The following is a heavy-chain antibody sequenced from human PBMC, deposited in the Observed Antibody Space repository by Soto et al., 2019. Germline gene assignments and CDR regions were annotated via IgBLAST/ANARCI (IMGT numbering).Heavy chain of an antibody. CDR2: IYYSGIT. Sequence: PSETLSLTCTVSGGSISSTSYYWGWIRQSPGKGLEWIGSIYYSGITYYNPSLKSRVTISVDTSKNQFSLKVSSVTAADTAVYYCASPYEGPLRYFDYWGQGTLVTV. CDR3: ASPYEGPLRYFDY. CDR1: GGSISSTSYY. J-gene: IGHJ4*02. V-gene: IGHV4-39*01. D-gene: IGHD5-12*01.